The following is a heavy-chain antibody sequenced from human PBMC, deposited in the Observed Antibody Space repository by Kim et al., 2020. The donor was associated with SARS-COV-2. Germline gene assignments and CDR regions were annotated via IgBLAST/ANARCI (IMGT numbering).Heavy chain of an antibody. Sequence: DSGKGRFTISRDNSKNTLYLQMNSLGAEDTAVYYCASNYGSGSYPLILDYWGQGTLVTVSS. CDR3: ASNYGSGSYPLILDY. D-gene: IGHD3-10*01. J-gene: IGHJ4*02. V-gene: IGHV3-30*01.